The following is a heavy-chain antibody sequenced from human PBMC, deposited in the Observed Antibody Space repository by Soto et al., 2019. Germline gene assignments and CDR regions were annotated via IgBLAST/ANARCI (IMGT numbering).Heavy chain of an antibody. CDR3: AKEGEDIVVVPAAIGPYYYYGMDV. J-gene: IGHJ6*02. D-gene: IGHD2-2*01. V-gene: IGHV3-30*18. Sequence: QVQLVESGGGVVQPGRSLRLSCAASGFTFSSYGMHWVRQAPGKGLEWVAVISYDGSNKYYADSVKGRFTISRDNSKNTLYLQMNSLRAEDTAVYYCAKEGEDIVVVPAAIGPYYYYGMDVWGQGTTVTVSS. CDR1: GFTFSSYG. CDR2: ISYDGSNK.